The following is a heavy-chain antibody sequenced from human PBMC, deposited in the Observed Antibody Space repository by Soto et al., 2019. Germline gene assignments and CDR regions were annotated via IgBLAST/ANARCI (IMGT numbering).Heavy chain of an antibody. J-gene: IGHJ5*02. V-gene: IGHV4-34*01. Sequence: QVQLQQWGAGLLKPSETLSLTCAVYGGSFSGYYWSWIRQPPGKGLEWIGEINHSGSTNYNPSLKSRVHRSVDPSKNQFSLKLSSVTAADRAVYYCAREGFYFVVLPAYRGSYNWFDPWGQGTLVTVSS. CDR2: INHSGST. CDR3: AREGFYFVVLPAYRGSYNWFDP. CDR1: GGSFSGYY. D-gene: IGHD2-2*01.